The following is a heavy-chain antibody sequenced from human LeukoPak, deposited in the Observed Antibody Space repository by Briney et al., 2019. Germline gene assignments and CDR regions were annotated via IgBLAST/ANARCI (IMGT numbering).Heavy chain of an antibody. J-gene: IGHJ5*02. CDR3: ARLLADNWFDP. V-gene: IGHV4-61*01. CDR1: GGSVYRGSYY. Sequence: PSETLSLTCTVSGGSVYRGSYYWSWIRQPPGKGLEWIGYIYYGVSTNYNPSLKSRVTISLDTSKKQISLKVRSVTAADTAIYYCARLLADNWFDPWGQGTLVTVSS. D-gene: IGHD2-15*01. CDR2: IYYGVST.